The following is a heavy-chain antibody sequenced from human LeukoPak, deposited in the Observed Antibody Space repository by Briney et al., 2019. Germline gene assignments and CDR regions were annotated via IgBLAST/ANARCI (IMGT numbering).Heavy chain of an antibody. V-gene: IGHV3-48*03. J-gene: IGHJ4*02. D-gene: IGHD5-18*01. CDR1: GFTFSSYE. CDR2: ISGSATVI. Sequence: GGSLRLSCAASGFTFSSYELNWVRQAPGKGLEWVSYISGSATVIYYADSVKGRLTISRDNTKNSLFLQLSRLRAEDTAVYYCVREGVGYSYGYAYWGQGTLVTVSS. CDR3: VREGVGYSYGYAY.